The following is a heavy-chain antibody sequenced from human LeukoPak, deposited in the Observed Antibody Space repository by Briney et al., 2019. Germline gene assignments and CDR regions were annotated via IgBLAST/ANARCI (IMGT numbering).Heavy chain of an antibody. CDR3: ARDEDYYDSSGYYANLDY. D-gene: IGHD3-22*01. Sequence: GGSLRLSCAASGFTFSSYWMSWVLQAPGKGLEWVANIKQDGSEKYYVDSVKGRFTISRDNAKNSLYLQMNSLRAEDTAVYYCARDEDYYDSSGYYANLDYWGQGTLVTVSS. CDR1: GFTFSSYW. CDR2: IKQDGSEK. J-gene: IGHJ4*02. V-gene: IGHV3-7*01.